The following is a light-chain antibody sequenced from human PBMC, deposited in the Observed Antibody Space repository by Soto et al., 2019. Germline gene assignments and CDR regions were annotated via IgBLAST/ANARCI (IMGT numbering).Light chain of an antibody. Sequence: DIQMTQSPSSLSASVVDTVTMTCLASQSIALSVNWYQQKPGKAPKLLIYVAFTLESGVPSRCSGSGSGTEFTLSIRSLQPEDFATYYCQRYNAYWAFGPGTKVDI. V-gene: IGKV1-39*01. CDR1: QSIALS. CDR2: VAF. CDR3: QRYNAYWA. J-gene: IGKJ1*01.